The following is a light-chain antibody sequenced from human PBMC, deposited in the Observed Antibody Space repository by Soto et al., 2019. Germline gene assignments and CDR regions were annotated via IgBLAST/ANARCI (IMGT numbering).Light chain of an antibody. CDR2: KAS. J-gene: IGKJ3*01. V-gene: IGKV1-5*03. Sequence: DIQMTQSPSTLSASVGDRVTITCRASHSISSWLACYQQKPGKAPKIMIYKASTLESGVPSRFNVRGSETELTLTVNSLQVDDFEHYYCRQSFTFGLGTKVVI. CDR3: RQSFT. CDR1: HSISSW.